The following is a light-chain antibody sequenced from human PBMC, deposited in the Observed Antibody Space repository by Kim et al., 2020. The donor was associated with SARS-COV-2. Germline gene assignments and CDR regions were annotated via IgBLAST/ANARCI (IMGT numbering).Light chain of an antibody. Sequence: VTISCTGSSSNIGAGYDVRWYQQLPGTAPKHLIYGNSNRPSGVPDRFSGSKSGTSASLAITGLQAEDEADYYCQSYDSSLSVNWVFGGGTKLTVL. CDR2: GNS. CDR1: SSNIGAGYD. V-gene: IGLV1-40*01. J-gene: IGLJ3*02. CDR3: QSYDSSLSVNWV.